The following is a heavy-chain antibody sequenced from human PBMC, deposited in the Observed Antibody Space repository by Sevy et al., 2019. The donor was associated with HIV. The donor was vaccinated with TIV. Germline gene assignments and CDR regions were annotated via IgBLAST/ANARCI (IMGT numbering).Heavy chain of an antibody. D-gene: IGHD3-10*01. Sequence: SETLSFTCTVSGGSISSSSYYWGWIRQPPGKGLEWIGSIYYSGSTYYNPSLKSRVTISVDTSKNQFSLKLSSVTAADTAVYYCARQYYYGSGSYPEYFQHWGQGTLVTVSS. CDR1: GGSISSSSYY. CDR3: ARQYYYGSGSYPEYFQH. V-gene: IGHV4-39*01. CDR2: IYYSGST. J-gene: IGHJ1*01.